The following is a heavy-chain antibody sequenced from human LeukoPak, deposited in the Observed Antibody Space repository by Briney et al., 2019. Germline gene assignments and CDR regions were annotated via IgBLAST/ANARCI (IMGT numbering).Heavy chain of an antibody. CDR3: ARAGRYVWGSYLFDY. V-gene: IGHV4-4*07. CDR1: GGSISSYY. Sequence: PSETLSLTCTVSGGSISSYYWSWLRQPAGKGLEWVGRVYTSGSTNYNPSLKSRVTMSVDTSKNQFSLKLSSVTAADTAVYYCARAGRYVWGSYLFDYWGQGTLVTVSS. CDR2: VYTSGST. J-gene: IGHJ4*02. D-gene: IGHD3-16*01.